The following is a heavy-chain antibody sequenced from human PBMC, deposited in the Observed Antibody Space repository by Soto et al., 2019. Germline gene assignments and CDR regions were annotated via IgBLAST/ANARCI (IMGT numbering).Heavy chain of an antibody. D-gene: IGHD3-22*01. J-gene: IGHJ6*02. CDR1: GGTFSSYA. Sequence: QVQLVQSGAEVKKPGSSVKVSCKASGGTFSSYAISWVRQAPGQGLEWMGGIIPIFGTANYAQKFQGRVTITADESTSTAYMELSSLRSEDTAVYYCARGGYYDSSGSYYYYYYGMDVWGQGTTVTVSS. V-gene: IGHV1-69*01. CDR3: ARGGYYDSSGSYYYYYYGMDV. CDR2: IIPIFGTA.